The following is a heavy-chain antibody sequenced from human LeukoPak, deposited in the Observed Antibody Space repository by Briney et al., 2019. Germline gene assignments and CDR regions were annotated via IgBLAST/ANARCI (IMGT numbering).Heavy chain of an antibody. CDR3: AKDHEPYCGGDCFNGDY. D-gene: IGHD2-21*02. Sequence: GGSLRLSCAASGFTFSNYIMDWVRQAPGKGLEWVSSIEKTGSYVYHVDSVRGRFTISRDNAKDSLYLQMNSLRAEDTAVYYCAKDHEPYCGGDCFNGDYWGQGTLVTVSS. J-gene: IGHJ4*02. CDR2: IEKTGSYV. CDR1: GFTFSNYI. V-gene: IGHV3-21*01.